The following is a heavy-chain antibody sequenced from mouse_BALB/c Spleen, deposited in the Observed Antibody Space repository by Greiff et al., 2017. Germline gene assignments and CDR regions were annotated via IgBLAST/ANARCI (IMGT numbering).Heavy chain of an antibody. CDR3: ARDTGYDYLDY. V-gene: IGHV7-3*02. CDR1: GFTFTDYY. CDR2: IRNKANGYTT. D-gene: IGHD2-3*01. J-gene: IGHJ2*01. Sequence: EVQLVESGGGLVQPGGSLRLSCATSGFTFTDYYMSWVRQPPGKALEWLGFIRNKANGYTTEYSASVKGRFTISRDNSQSILYLQMNTLRAEDSATYYCARDTGYDYLDYWGQGTTLTVSS.